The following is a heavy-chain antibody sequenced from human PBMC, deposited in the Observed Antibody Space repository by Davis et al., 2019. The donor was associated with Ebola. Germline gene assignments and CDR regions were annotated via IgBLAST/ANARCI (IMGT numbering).Heavy chain of an antibody. J-gene: IGHJ6*02. V-gene: IGHV3-21*04. D-gene: IGHD3-3*01. CDR2: ISSSSNYI. CDR3: ASITKAYYYGMDV. CDR1: GFTFSSYS. Sequence: GGSLRLSCAASGFTFSSYSMNWVRQAPGKGLEWVSSISSSSNYIYYADSVKGRFTISRDNSKNTLYLQMNSLRAEDTAVYYCASITKAYYYGMDVWGQGTTVTVSS.